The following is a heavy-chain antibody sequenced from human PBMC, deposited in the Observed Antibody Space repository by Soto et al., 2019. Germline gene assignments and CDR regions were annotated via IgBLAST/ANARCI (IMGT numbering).Heavy chain of an antibody. CDR1: GFTFDDYN. J-gene: IGHJ4*02. V-gene: IGHV3-21*01. D-gene: IGHD4-17*01. CDR2: ISSSSSYI. Sequence: GGYLRRSCAASGFTFDDYNMHWVRQAPGKGLEWVSSISSSSSYIYYADSVKGRFTISRDNAKNSLYLQMNSLRAEDTAVYYCSRDLINDYGDYVNYWGQGTLVTGSS. CDR3: SRDLINDYGDYVNY.